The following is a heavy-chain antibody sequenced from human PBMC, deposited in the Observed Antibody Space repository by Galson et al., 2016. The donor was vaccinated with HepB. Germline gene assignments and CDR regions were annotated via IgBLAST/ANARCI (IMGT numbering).Heavy chain of an antibody. CDR2: VNPRGGST. CDR1: GYSSTNYF. CDR3: ARDKIKADDTDYSDVFDL. D-gene: IGHD2-15*01. V-gene: IGHV1-46*03. Sequence: SVKVSCKASGYSSTNYFFHWVRQAPGQRLEWMGIVNPRGGSTSYGQRFEGRVTMTTDTATRTVYMELSSLRYEDTAVYYCARDKIKADDTDYSDVFDLWGQESMVTVSS. J-gene: IGHJ3*01.